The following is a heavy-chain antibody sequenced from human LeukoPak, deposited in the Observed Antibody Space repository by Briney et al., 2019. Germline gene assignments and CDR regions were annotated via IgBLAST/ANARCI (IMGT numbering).Heavy chain of an antibody. CDR1: GGSFSGYY. J-gene: IGHJ4*02. Sequence: PSETLSLTCAVYGGSFSGYYWSWIRQPPGKGLEWIGEINHSGSTNYNPSLKGRVTISVDTSRNQFSLKLSSVTAADTAVYYCARRVAVTTGFDYWGQGTLVTVSS. D-gene: IGHD4-17*01. CDR2: INHSGST. CDR3: ARRVAVTTGFDY. V-gene: IGHV4-34*01.